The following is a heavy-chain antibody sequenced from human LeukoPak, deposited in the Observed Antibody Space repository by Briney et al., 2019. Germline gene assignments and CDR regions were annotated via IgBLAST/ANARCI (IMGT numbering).Heavy chain of an antibody. CDR3: ARDSRSGYCFDY. CDR2: ISYDGSNK. CDR1: GFTFSSYA. Sequence: GGSLRLSCAASGFTFSSYAMHWVRQAPGKGLEWVAVISYDGSNKYYADSVKGRLTISRDNSKNTLYLQMNSLRAEDTAVYYCARDSRSGYCFDYWGQGTLVTVSS. J-gene: IGHJ4*02. V-gene: IGHV3-30*04. D-gene: IGHD6-19*01.